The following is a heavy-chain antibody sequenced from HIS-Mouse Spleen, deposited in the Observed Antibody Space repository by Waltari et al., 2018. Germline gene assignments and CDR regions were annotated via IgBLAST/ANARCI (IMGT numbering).Heavy chain of an antibody. CDR3: ARKRTASGWFDP. CDR1: GGSISSSSYD. D-gene: IGHD2-21*02. Sequence: QLQLQESGPGLVKPSETLSLTCTVSGGSISSSSYDWGRIRQPQGKGLEWIGSIYYSGSTYYNTSLKSRVTISVDTSKNQFSLKLSSVTAADTAVYYCARKRTASGWFDPWGQGTLVTVSS. J-gene: IGHJ5*02. CDR2: IYYSGST. V-gene: IGHV4-39*01.